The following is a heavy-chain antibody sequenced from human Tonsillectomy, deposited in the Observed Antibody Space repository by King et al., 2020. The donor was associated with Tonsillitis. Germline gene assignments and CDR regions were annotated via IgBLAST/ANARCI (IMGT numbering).Heavy chain of an antibody. V-gene: IGHV3-7*01. Sequence: VQLVESGGGLVQPGGSLRLSCAASGFTFSSYWMSWVRQAPGKGLEWVANIKQDGSEKYYVDSVKGRFTISRDNAKNSLYLQMNSLRAEDTAVYYCSRGPKYNSGWYYYYYGMDVWGQGTTVTVSS. CDR1: GFTFSSYW. J-gene: IGHJ6*02. D-gene: IGHD6-19*01. CDR2: IKQDGSEK. CDR3: SRGPKYNSGWYYYYYGMDV.